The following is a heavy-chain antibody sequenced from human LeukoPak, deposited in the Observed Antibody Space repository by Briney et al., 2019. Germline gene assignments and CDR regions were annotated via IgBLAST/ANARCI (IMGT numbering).Heavy chain of an antibody. CDR3: XRSXGXRXXWAYYYYMXV. J-gene: IGHJ6*03. CDR1: GYTFTSYD. CDR2: MNPNSGNT. V-gene: IGHV1-8*01. D-gene: IGHD3-16*01. Sequence: SVKXXCKASGYTFTSYDINWVRQATGQGLEWMGWMNPNSGNTGYAQKFQGRVTMTRNTSISTAYMELSSLRSEDTAVYYCXRSXGXRXXWAYYYYMXVWGKGTTXTISS.